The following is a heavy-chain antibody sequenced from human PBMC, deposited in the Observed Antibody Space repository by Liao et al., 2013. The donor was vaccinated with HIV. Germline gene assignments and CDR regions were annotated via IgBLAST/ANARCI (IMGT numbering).Heavy chain of an antibody. Sequence: QVQLQESGPGLVKPSETLSLTCTVSGGSISRNYWSWIRQAAGKGLEWIGRIYTSGSTNYNPSLKSRVTMSVDTSKNQFSLGLTSVTAADTAVYYCARDSWGSYSNRVADYYYYMDVWGKGTTVTVSS. CDR3: ARDSWGSYSNRVADYYYYMDV. D-gene: IGHD4-11*01. V-gene: IGHV4-4*07. J-gene: IGHJ6*03. CDR2: IYTSGST. CDR1: GGSISRNY.